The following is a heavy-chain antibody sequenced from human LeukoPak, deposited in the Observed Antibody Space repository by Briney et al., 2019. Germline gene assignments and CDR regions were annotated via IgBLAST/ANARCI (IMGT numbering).Heavy chain of an antibody. Sequence: GGSLRLSCAASGFTFSSYGMHWVRQAPGKGLEWVAVIWYDGSTKYYADSVKGRFTISRDNSKNTLYLQMNSLRAEDTAVYYCANAQQPYGSGSARNWGQGTLVTVSS. V-gene: IGHV3-33*06. CDR2: IWYDGSTK. D-gene: IGHD3-10*01. CDR1: GFTFSSYG. J-gene: IGHJ4*02. CDR3: ANAQQPYGSGSARN.